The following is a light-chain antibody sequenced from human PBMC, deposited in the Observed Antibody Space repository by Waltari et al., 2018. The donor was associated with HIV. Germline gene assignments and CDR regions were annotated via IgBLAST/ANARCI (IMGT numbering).Light chain of an antibody. J-gene: IGLJ2*01. CDR3: GTWDSSLSAGV. Sequence: QSVLTQPPSVSAAPGQQVTISCSGRSSHLWNHYVSWYQQFPGTAPKLLIYDNNKRPSGIPDRFSGSKSGTSATLGITGLQTGDEADYYCGTWDSSLSAGVFGGGTKLTVL. V-gene: IGLV1-51*01. CDR1: SSHLWNHY. CDR2: DNN.